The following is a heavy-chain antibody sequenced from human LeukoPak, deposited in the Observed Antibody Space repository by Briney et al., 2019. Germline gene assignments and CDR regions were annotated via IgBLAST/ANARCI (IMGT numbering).Heavy chain of an antibody. Sequence: SLRLSCAASGFTFDDYAMHWVRQAPGKGLEWVSGISWNSGSIGYADSVKGRFTISRDNAKSSMWLQMNSLRDEDTAVYYCAREGGGTYYPHYYFDYWGQGTLVTVSS. J-gene: IGHJ4*02. CDR2: ISWNSGSI. CDR3: AREGGGTYYPHYYFDY. V-gene: IGHV3-9*01. D-gene: IGHD2-15*01. CDR1: GFTFDDYA.